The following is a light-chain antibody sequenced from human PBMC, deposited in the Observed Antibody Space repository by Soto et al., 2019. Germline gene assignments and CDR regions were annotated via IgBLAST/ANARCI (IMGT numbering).Light chain of an antibody. V-gene: IGLV2-11*01. CDR2: DVS. Sequence: QSVLTQPRSVSGSPGQSVTISCTGTSSDVGGYNYVSWYQQHPGKAPKLIIYDVSKRPSGVPDRFSGSKSANTASLTISGLQAEDEAHYYCCSYAGSYTFVFGSGTKLTVL. CDR3: CSYAGSYTFV. J-gene: IGLJ1*01. CDR1: SSDVGGYNY.